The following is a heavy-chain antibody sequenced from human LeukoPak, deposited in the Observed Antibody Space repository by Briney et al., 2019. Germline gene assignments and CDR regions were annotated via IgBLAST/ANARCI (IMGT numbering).Heavy chain of an antibody. CDR3: AKEREVRGVIKLDS. D-gene: IGHD3-10*01. CDR1: GFTFRSFA. V-gene: IGHV3-23*01. J-gene: IGHJ4*02. Sequence: GGSLRLSCAASGFTFRSFAMSWVRQAPGKGLEWVSAIGGGGHSTYYADSVKGRFTISRDNSRNTLYLQMNSLRAEDTAIYYCAKEREVRGVIKLDSWGQGTLVTVSS. CDR2: IGGGGHST.